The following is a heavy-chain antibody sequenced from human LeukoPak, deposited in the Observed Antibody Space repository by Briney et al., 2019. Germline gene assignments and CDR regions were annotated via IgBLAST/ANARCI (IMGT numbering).Heavy chain of an antibody. J-gene: IGHJ4*02. CDR3: ARGSFGGAIAYYLNYFDY. V-gene: IGHV4-59*01. CDR1: GGSINSYY. Sequence: SETLSLTCTVSGGSINSYYWIWIRQPPGKELEWMVCIYYSGSTNYNPSLKSRPTISVDTYKTQFSLKLSSVTAADPAVYYCARGSFGGAIAYYLNYFDYWGQGTLVTVSS. D-gene: IGHD3-16*02. CDR2: IYYSGST.